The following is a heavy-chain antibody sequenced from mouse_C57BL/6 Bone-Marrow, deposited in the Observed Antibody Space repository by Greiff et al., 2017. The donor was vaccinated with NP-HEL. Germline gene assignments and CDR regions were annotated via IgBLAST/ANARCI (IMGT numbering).Heavy chain of an antibody. V-gene: IGHV5-15*01. CDR3: ARQGRFYAMDY. J-gene: IGHJ4*01. CDR1: GFTFSDYG. CDR2: ISNLAYSI. Sequence: EVKLVDSGGGLVQPGGSLKLSCAASGFTFSDYGMAWVRQAPRKGPEWVAFISNLAYSIYYADTVTGRFTISRENAKNTLYLEMSSLRSEDTAMYYCARQGRFYAMDYWGQGTSVTVSS. D-gene: IGHD1-1*01.